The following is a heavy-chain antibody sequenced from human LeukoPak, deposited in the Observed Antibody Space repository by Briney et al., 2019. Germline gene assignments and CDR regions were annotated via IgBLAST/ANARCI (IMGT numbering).Heavy chain of an antibody. CDR1: GFTFSSYS. D-gene: IGHD2-15*01. V-gene: IGHV3-21*01. CDR3: ARDHQAYCSGGSCTYFDY. J-gene: IGHJ4*02. CDR2: ISSSSSYI. Sequence: GGSLRLSCAASGFTFSSYSMNWVRQAPGKGLEWVSSISSSSSYIYYADSVKGRFTISRDNAKNSLYLQMNSLRAEDTAVYYCARDHQAYCSGGSCTYFDYWGQGTLVTVSS.